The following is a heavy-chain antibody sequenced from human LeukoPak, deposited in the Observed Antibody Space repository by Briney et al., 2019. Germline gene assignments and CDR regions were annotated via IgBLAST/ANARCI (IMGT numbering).Heavy chain of an antibody. V-gene: IGHV3-23*01. CDR1: GFPFSSYA. J-gene: IGHJ4*02. Sequence: GGSLRLPRVASGFPFSSYAMGWVRQAPGKGLEWVSGISGSGGTTYYTDSVKGRFTISRDNSKSTLYLEVNSLRAEDTAVYYCEKDLYREVPDYFLFWGEETLVTVSS. CDR3: EKDLYREVPDYFLF. CDR2: ISGSGGTT. D-gene: IGHD5-12*01.